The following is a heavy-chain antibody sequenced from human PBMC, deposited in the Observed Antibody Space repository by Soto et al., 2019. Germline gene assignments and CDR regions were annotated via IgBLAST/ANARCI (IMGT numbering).Heavy chain of an antibody. D-gene: IGHD1-26*01. J-gene: IGHJ6*02. CDR3: ARDPFMRAVGSSYYYYYYGMDV. V-gene: IGHV1-69*01. CDR2: IIPIFGTA. Sequence: ASVKVSSKASGGTFSSYAISWVRQAPGQRLEWMGGIIPIFGTANYAQKFQGRVTITADESTSTAHMELSSLRSEDTAVYYCARDPFMRAVGSSYYYYYYGMDVWGQGTTVTVSS. CDR1: GGTFSSYA.